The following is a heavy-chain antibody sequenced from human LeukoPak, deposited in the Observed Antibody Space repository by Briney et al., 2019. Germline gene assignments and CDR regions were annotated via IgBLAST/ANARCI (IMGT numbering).Heavy chain of an antibody. V-gene: IGHV3-66*01. CDR3: ARDRHYDSSGYYSDAFDI. Sequence: GGSLRLSCAASGFTVSSNYMSWVRQAPGKGLEWVSVINSGGTTYYADSVKGRFTISRDNSKNTLHLQMNSLRAEDTAVYYCARDRHYDSSGYYSDAFDIWGQGTMVTVSS. D-gene: IGHD3-22*01. CDR1: GFTVSSNY. CDR2: INSGGTT. J-gene: IGHJ3*02.